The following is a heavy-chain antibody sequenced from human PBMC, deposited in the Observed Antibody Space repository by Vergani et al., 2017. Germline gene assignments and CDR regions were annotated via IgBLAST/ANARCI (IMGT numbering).Heavy chain of an antibody. CDR2: IYYSGST. CDR3: ARIGAARPP. Sequence: QLQLQESGPGLVKPSETLSLTCTVSGGSISSSSYYWSWIRQPPGKGLEWIGYIYYSGSTNYNPSLKSRVTISVDTSKNQFSLKLSSVTAADTAVYYCARIGAARPPWGQGTMVTVSS. D-gene: IGHD6-6*01. CDR1: GGSISSSSYY. V-gene: IGHV4-61*05. J-gene: IGHJ3*01.